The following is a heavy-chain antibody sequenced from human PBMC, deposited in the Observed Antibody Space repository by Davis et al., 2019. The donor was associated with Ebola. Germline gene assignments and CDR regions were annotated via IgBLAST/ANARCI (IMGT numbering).Heavy chain of an antibody. CDR3: ARGGTGTYY. CDR1: GDPISSNY. V-gene: IGHV4-59*01. CDR2: ISHSGRT. Sequence: GSLRLSCTVSGDPISSNYWSWIRQSPGKGLEWIEQISHSGRTIYNPSLESRVTISVDTSKNQFSLYLISVTAADTAVYYCARGGTGTYYWGQGTQVTVSS. D-gene: IGHD1-14*01. J-gene: IGHJ4*02.